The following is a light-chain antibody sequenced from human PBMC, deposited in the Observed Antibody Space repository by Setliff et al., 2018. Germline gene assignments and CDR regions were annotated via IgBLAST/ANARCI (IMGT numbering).Light chain of an antibody. J-gene: IGLJ1*01. V-gene: IGLV2-11*01. CDR2: DVT. CDR1: SSDVGAYNY. Sequence: QSVLAQPRSVSGSPGQSVTISCTGTSSDVGAYNYVSWYQHHPGKVPKLMVYDVTKRPSGVPDRFSGSKSGNTASLTISGLQAEDEADYYCCSFAGTYYVFGSGTK. CDR3: CSFAGTYYV.